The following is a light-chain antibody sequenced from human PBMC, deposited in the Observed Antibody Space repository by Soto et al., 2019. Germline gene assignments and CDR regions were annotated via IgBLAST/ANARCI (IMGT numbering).Light chain of an antibody. V-gene: IGLV7-46*01. CDR3: LLTFRGPWV. Sequence: QAVVTQEPSLTVSPGGTVTLTCASRSGPVTTGHHAYWFQQKPGQAPRILIFDTYNRHSWTPARFSSSLLGGQAALTLSGAQPEGEAEYYCLLTFRGPWVFGGGTKVTVL. CDR1: SGPVTTGHH. CDR2: DTY. J-gene: IGLJ3*02.